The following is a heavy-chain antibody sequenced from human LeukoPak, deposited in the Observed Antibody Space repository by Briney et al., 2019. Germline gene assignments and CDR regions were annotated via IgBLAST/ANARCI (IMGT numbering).Heavy chain of an antibody. J-gene: IGHJ4*02. CDR3: ARMEATTSPYFDY. Sequence: KTSETLSLTCTVSGGSISSYYWSWIRQPPGKGLEWIGYIYYSGSTSYNSSLKSRVAISVDTSKNHFSLKLSSVTAADAAVYYCARMEATTSPYFDYWGQGTLVTVSS. CDR1: GGSISSYY. V-gene: IGHV4-59*01. CDR2: IYYSGST. D-gene: IGHD1-26*01.